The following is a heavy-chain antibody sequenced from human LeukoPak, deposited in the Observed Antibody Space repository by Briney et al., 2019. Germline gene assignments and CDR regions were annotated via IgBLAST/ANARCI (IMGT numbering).Heavy chain of an antibody. J-gene: IGHJ6*03. Sequence: GGSLRLSCAVSGLTFSSHSMNWVRQAPGKGLEWLSHISSSTNQYYADSVKGRFTISRDNSKNTLYLQMNSLRAEDTAIYYCAKGKRGLAPGYMDVWGKGTTVIISS. V-gene: IGHV3-48*01. CDR1: GLTFSSHS. CDR2: ISSSTNQ. CDR3: AKGKRGLAPGYMDV.